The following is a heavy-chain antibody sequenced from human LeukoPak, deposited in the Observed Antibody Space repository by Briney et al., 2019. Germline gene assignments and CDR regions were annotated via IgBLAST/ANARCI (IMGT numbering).Heavy chain of an antibody. CDR2: ITGSGGAT. CDR1: GFTFGSYA. D-gene: IGHD1-1*01. Sequence: GGSLRLSCAASGFTFGSYAMSWVRQTPRKGLEWISVITGSGGATFYAKSVKGRFTISRDNSKSSLYLQMDTLTADDTAVYFCAKGPNEDRNYLFDRWGQGVLVTVSS. CDR3: AKGPNEDRNYLFDR. J-gene: IGHJ5*02. V-gene: IGHV3-23*01.